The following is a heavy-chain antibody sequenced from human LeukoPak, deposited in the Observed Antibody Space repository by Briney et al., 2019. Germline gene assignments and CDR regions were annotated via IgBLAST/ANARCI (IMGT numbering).Heavy chain of an antibody. Sequence: GGSLRLSCAASGFTFSSYSMNWVRQAPGKGLEWVSYISSSSSTIYYADSVKGRFTISRDNAKNSLYLRMNSLRDEDTAVYYCARDFQWAFDIWGQGTMVTVSS. V-gene: IGHV3-48*02. J-gene: IGHJ3*02. CDR3: ARDFQWAFDI. D-gene: IGHD6-19*01. CDR1: GFTFSSYS. CDR2: ISSSSSTI.